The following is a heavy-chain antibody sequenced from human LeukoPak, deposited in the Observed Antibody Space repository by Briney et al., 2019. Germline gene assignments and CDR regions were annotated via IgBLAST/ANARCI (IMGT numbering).Heavy chain of an antibody. CDR1: GGTFSSYA. J-gene: IGHJ3*02. V-gene: IGHV1-69*05. CDR2: IIPIFGTA. Sequence: SVKVSCKASGGTFSSYAISWVRQAPGQGLEWMGGIIPIFGTANYAQKFQGRVTITTDESTSTAYMELSSLRSEDTAVYYCARSDSSGYYYGGVALDIWGQGTMVTVSS. CDR3: ARSDSSGYYYGGVALDI. D-gene: IGHD3-22*01.